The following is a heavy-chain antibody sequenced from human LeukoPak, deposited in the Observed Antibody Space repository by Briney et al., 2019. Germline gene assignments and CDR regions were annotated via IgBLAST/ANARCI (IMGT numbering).Heavy chain of an antibody. Sequence: SETLSLTCTVSGGSISSSSYYWGWIRQPPGKGLEWIGSIYYSGSTYYNPSLKSRVTISVDTSKNQFSLKLSSVTAADTAVYYCASRSGSSGWAFDYWGQGTLVTVSS. J-gene: IGHJ4*02. CDR2: IYYSGST. D-gene: IGHD6-19*01. V-gene: IGHV4-39*01. CDR3: ASRSGSSGWAFDY. CDR1: GGSISSSSYY.